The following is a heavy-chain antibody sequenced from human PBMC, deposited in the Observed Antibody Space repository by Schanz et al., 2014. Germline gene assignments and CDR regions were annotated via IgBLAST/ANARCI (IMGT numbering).Heavy chain of an antibody. V-gene: IGHV3-48*01. CDR1: GFTFSSYS. J-gene: IGHJ4*02. CDR2: ISSSSSTR. Sequence: VQLVESGGGVVQPGRSLRLSCAASGFTFSSYSMNWVRQAPGKGLEWVSYISSSSSTRYYADSVKGRFTISRDNAKNSLFLQMNSLRAEDTAVYYCARDLPRTFLFDYWGQGTLVTVSS. CDR3: ARDLPRTFLFDY.